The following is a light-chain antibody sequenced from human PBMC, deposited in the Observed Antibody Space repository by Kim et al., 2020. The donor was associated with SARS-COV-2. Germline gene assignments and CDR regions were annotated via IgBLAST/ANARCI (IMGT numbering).Light chain of an antibody. V-gene: IGLV2-14*03. CDR3: SSYTSSSTGV. Sequence: GQSITIACTGTSSDVGGYNYVSWYQQHPGKDPKLMIYDVSNRPSGVSNRFSGSKSGNTASLTISGLQAEDEADYYCSSYTSSSTGVFGGGTKLTVL. CDR2: DVS. CDR1: SSDVGGYNY. J-gene: IGLJ3*02.